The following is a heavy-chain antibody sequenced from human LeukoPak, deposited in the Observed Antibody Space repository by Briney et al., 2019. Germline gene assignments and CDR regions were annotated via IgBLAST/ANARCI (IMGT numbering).Heavy chain of an antibody. CDR1: GFTYSSYG. V-gene: IGHV3-30*18. CDR2: ISYDGSNK. D-gene: IGHD3-10*01. J-gene: IGHJ6*02. CDR3: AKDLGYGSGSYFLYYYGMDV. Sequence: GGSLRLSCAAPGFTYSSYGMHWVRQAPGKGLEWVAVISYDGSNKYYADSVKGRFTISRDNSKNTLYLQMNSLRAEDTAVYYCAKDLGYGSGSYFLYYYGMDVWGQGTTVTVSS.